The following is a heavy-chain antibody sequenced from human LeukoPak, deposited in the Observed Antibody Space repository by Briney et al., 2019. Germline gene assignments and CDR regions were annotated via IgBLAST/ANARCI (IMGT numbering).Heavy chain of an antibody. V-gene: IGHV4-4*07. J-gene: IGHJ4*02. CDR2: IYTSGST. CDR1: GGSISSYY. CDR3: ARDALYCSGGSCYFDY. D-gene: IGHD2-15*01. Sequence: PSETLSLTCTVSGGSISSYYWSWIRQPAGKGLEGIGRIYTSGSTNYNPSLKSRVTMSVDTSKNQFSLKLSSVTAADTAVYYCARDALYCSGGSCYFDYWGQGTLVTVSS.